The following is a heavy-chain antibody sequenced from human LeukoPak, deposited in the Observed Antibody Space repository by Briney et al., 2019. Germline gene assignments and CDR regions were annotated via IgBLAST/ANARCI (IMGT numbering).Heavy chain of an antibody. J-gene: IGHJ4*02. V-gene: IGHV4-59*01. CDR2: IYYSGST. CDR1: GESFSGYY. CDR3: ARGRYGWLPFDY. D-gene: IGHD3-16*01. Sequence: ASETLSLTCAVYGESFSGYYWSWIRQPPGKGLEWIGYIYYSGSTNYNPSLKSRVTIDTSKNQFTLKLSSVTAADTAVYYCARGRYGWLPFDYWGQGTLVTVSS.